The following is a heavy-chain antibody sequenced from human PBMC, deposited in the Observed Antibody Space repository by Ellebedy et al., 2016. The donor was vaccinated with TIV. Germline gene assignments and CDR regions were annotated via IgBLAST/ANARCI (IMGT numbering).Heavy chain of an antibody. D-gene: IGHD2-21*02. J-gene: IGHJ6*03. CDR1: GFTFSSYA. CDR2: ISGSGGST. V-gene: IGHV3-23*01. CDR3: ARAPTAIFAHFYYYYYYMVV. Sequence: GESLKISXAASGFTFSSYAMSWVRQAPGRRLEWVSAISGSGGSTHYVDSVRGRFTISRDNSKNTLYLQMTSLRAEDTAVYYCARAPTAIFAHFYYYYYYMVVWGKGTTVTVSS.